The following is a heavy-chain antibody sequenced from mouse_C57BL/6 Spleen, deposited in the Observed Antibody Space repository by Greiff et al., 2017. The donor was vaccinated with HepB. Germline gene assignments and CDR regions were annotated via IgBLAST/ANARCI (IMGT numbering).Heavy chain of an antibody. CDR1: GYTFTSYD. J-gene: IGHJ1*03. CDR3: ARIYGSSHWYFDV. D-gene: IGHD1-1*01. V-gene: IGHV1-85*01. Sequence: QVQLKQSGPELVKPGASVKLSCKASGYTFTSYDINWVKQRPGQGLEWIGWIYPRDGSTKYNEKFKGKATLTVDTSSSTAYMELHSLTSEDSAVYFCARIYGSSHWYFDVWGTGTTVTVSS. CDR2: IYPRDGST.